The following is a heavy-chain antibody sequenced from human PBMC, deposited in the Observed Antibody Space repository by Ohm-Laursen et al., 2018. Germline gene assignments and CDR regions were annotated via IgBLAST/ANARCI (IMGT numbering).Heavy chain of an antibody. J-gene: IGHJ4*02. D-gene: IGHD5-12*01. V-gene: IGHV3-9*01. Sequence: SLRLSCAASGFTFGNYAMHWVRQAPGKGLEWVSGISWSSGTIAYADSVQGRFTISRDNAKNSLYLQMNSLRAEDTAFYYCAKDRYSGYGGLDYWGQGTLVSVSS. CDR2: ISWSSGTI. CDR3: AKDRYSGYGGLDY. CDR1: GFTFGNYA.